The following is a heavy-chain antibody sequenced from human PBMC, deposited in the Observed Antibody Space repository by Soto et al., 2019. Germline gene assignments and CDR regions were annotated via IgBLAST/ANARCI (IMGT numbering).Heavy chain of an antibody. D-gene: IGHD3-22*01. Sequence: PGGSLRLSCAASGFTFSSFAMNWVRQAPGKGLEWVSAISGSGGSTYYADSVKGRFTISRDNSKNTLYLQMNSLRAEDTAVYYCANYYYDSSGYYWGGAFDIWGQGTMVTVSS. J-gene: IGHJ3*02. CDR2: ISGSGGST. CDR3: ANYYYDSSGYYWGGAFDI. V-gene: IGHV3-23*01. CDR1: GFTFSSFA.